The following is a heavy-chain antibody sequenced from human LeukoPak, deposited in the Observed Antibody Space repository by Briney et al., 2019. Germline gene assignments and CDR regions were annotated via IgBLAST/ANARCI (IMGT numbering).Heavy chain of an antibody. CDR3: ARGIDYYDSSGYSGGWFDP. Sequence: SETLSLTCTVSGGSISSYYWSWIRQPPGKGLEWIGYIYYSGSTNYNPSLKSRVTISVDTSKNQFSLKLSSVTAADTAVYSCARGIDYYDSSGYSGGWFDPWGQGTLVTVSS. CDR1: GGSISSYY. CDR2: IYYSGST. J-gene: IGHJ5*02. D-gene: IGHD3-22*01. V-gene: IGHV4-59*01.